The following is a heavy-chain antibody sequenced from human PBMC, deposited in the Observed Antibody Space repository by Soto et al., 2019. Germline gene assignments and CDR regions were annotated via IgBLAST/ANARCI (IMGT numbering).Heavy chain of an antibody. Sequence: EVQLVESGGGLIQPGGSLRLSCAASGFTFSSYAMSWVRQAPGKGLEWVSSISAGGSGTYYADSVKGRFTSSRDSSQNTLYVQMNSLRDEDKAVYFCAKVGGSEDYNDFYTDARGKGNTGTVSS. J-gene: IGHJ6*03. CDR2: ISAGGSGT. CDR3: AKVGGSEDYNDFYTDA. D-gene: IGHD3-10*01. CDR1: GFTFSSYA. V-gene: IGHV3-23*04.